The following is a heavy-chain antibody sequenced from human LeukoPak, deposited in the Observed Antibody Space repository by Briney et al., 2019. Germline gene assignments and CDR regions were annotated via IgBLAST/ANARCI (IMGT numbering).Heavy chain of an antibody. V-gene: IGHV4-39*07. CDR3: ARHADILTGYPFDY. J-gene: IGHJ4*02. CDR1: GGSISSSSYY. CDR2: IYYSGST. Sequence: SETLSLTCTVSGGSISSSSYYWGWIRQPPGKGLEWIGSIYYSGSTYYNPSLKSRVTISVDTSKNQFSLKLSSVTAADTAVYYCARHADILTGYPFDYWGQGTLVTVSS. D-gene: IGHD3-9*01.